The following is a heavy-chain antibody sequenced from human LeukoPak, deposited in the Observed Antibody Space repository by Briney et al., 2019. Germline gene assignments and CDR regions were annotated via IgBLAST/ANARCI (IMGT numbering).Heavy chain of an antibody. CDR3: ATRRSTSRDYYYGMDV. CDR1: GYTLTELS. V-gene: IGHV1-24*01. D-gene: IGHD2-2*01. CDR2: FDPEDGET. Sequence: ASVKVSCKVSGYTLTELSMHWVRQAPGKGLEWMGGFDPEDGETIYAQKFQGRVTMTEDTSTDTAYMELSSLRSEDTAVYYCATRRSTSRDYYYGMDVWGQGTTVTVSS. J-gene: IGHJ6*02.